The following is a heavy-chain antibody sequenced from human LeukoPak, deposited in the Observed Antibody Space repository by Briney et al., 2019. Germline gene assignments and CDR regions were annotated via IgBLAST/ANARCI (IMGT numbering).Heavy chain of an antibody. CDR1: GFTFSNYA. J-gene: IGHJ4*02. CDR3: QGWLLNSPDY. V-gene: IGHV3-15*01. CDR2: IKSKTDGGTT. Sequence: PGGSLRLSCAASGFTFSNYAVTWVRQAPGKGLEWVGRIKSKTDGGTTDYAAPVKGRFTISRDDSKITLYLQMNSLKTEDTAVYYCQGWLLNSPDYWGQGTLVTVSS. D-gene: IGHD3-22*01.